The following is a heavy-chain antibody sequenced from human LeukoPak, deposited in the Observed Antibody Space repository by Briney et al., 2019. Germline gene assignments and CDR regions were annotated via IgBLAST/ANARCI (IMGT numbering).Heavy chain of an antibody. J-gene: IGHJ4*02. V-gene: IGHV4-39*01. CDR1: GGSISSSSYY. CDR2: ICYSGST. D-gene: IGHD3-22*01. Sequence: SETLPLTCTVSGGSISSSSYYWGWIRQPPGKGLESIGSICYSGSTYYNPSLKSRVTISVHTSKNQFSLKLSSVTAADTAVYYCARPEYYDSSGYDYWGQGTLVTVSS. CDR3: ARPEYYDSSGYDY.